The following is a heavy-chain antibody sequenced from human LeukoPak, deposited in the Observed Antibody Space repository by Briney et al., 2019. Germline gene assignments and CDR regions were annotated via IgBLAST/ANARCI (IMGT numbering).Heavy chain of an antibody. CDR2: ISSSGSYI. CDR3: ARDALHPRWYFDL. V-gene: IGHV3-21*01. Sequence: GGSLRLSCAASGFTFSSYSMNWVRQAPGKGLEWVSSISSSGSYIYYADSLKGRFTISRANAKNSLYLQMNSLRDEDTAVYYCARDALHPRWYFDLWGRGTLLTVSS. CDR1: GFTFSSYS. J-gene: IGHJ2*01.